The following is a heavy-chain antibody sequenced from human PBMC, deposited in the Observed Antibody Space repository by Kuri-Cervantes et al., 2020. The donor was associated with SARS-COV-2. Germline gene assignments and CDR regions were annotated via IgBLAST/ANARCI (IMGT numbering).Heavy chain of an antibody. CDR1: GYTFTSYG. D-gene: IGHD3-3*01. CDR3: ATSCVLPAGAGPIFGVVIDGCNWFDP. Sequence: ASVKVSCKASGYTFTSYGISWVRQAPGKGLEWMGGFDPEDGETIYAQKFQGRVTMTEDTSTDTAYMELSSLRSEDTAVYYCATSCVLPAGAGPIFGVVIDGCNWFDPWGQGTLVTVSS. V-gene: IGHV1-24*01. J-gene: IGHJ5*02. CDR2: FDPEDGET.